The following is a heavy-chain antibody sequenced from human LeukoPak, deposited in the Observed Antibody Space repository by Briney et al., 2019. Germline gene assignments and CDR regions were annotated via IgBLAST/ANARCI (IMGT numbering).Heavy chain of an antibody. CDR3: ARHATGITMVRVGAFDI. CDR1: GFTFSSYG. V-gene: IGHV3-30*02. Sequence: SGGSLRLSCAASGFTFSSYGMHWVRQAPGKGLEWVAFIRYDGSNKYYADSVKGRFTISRDNSKNTLYLQMNSLRAEDTAVYYCARHATGITMVRVGAFDIWGQGTMVTVSS. J-gene: IGHJ3*02. CDR2: IRYDGSNK. D-gene: IGHD3-10*01.